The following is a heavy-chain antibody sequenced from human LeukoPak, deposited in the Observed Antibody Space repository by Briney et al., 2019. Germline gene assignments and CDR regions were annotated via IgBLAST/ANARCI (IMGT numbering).Heavy chain of an antibody. CDR1: GSTFSSYW. D-gene: IGHD3-10*01. CDR2: IKQDGSEK. Sequence: PGRSLRLSCAASGSTFSSYWMSWVRQAPGKGLEWVANIKQDGSEKYYVDSVKGRFTISRDNAKSSLYLQMNSLRAEDTAVYYCARDLGYYGSGSYWDYWGQGTLVTVSS. V-gene: IGHV3-7*01. J-gene: IGHJ4*02. CDR3: ARDLGYYGSGSYWDY.